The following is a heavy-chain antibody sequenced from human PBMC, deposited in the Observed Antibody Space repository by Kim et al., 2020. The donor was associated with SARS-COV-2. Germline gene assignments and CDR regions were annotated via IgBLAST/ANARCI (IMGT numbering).Heavy chain of an antibody. V-gene: IGHV4-34*01. CDR1: GGSFSGYY. Sequence: SETLSLTCAVYGGSFSGYYWSWIRQPPGKGLEWIGEINHSGSTNYNPSLKSRVTISVDTSKNQFSLKLSPVTAADTAVYYCARDPAGYRFSGKYSSSWY. CDR2: INHSGST. CDR3: ARDPAGYRFSGKYSSSWY. D-gene: IGHD6-13*01. J-gene: IGHJ2*01.